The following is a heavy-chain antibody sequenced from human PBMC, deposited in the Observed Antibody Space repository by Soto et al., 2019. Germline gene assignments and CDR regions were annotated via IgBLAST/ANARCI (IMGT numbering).Heavy chain of an antibody. CDR2: IYYSGST. CDR3: AESVLGARHGLYFDY. V-gene: IGHV4-39*01. J-gene: IGHJ4*02. CDR1: GGSISSSSYY. Sequence: PSETLSLTCTVSGGSISSSSYYWGWIRQPPGKGLEWIGSIYYSGSTYYNPSLKSRVTISVDTSKNQFSLKLSSVTAADTAVYYCAESVLGARHGLYFDYWGQGTLVTVSS. D-gene: IGHD6-6*01.